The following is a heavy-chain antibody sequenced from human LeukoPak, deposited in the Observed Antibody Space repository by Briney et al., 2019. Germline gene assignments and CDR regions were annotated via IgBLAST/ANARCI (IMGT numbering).Heavy chain of an antibody. V-gene: IGHV1-2*02. CDR1: GYTFTGYY. D-gene: IGHD3-3*01. CDR2: INPNRGGT. J-gene: IGHJ6*02. Sequence: ASVKVSCKASGYTFTGYYMHWVRQAPGQGLEWMGWINPNRGGTNYEQKFQGRVTMTRDTSISTAYMELSRLRSDETAVYYCASASSSYDFWSGYYPREGMVVWGQGTTVSVSS. CDR3: ASASSSYDFWSGYYPREGMVV.